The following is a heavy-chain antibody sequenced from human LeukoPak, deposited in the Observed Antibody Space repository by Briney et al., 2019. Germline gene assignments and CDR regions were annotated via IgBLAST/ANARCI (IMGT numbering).Heavy chain of an antibody. D-gene: IGHD6-19*01. Sequence: SVKVSCKASGGTFSSYAISWVRQAPGQGLEWMGGIIPIFGTANYAQKFQGRVTITADKSTSTAYMELSSLRSEDTAVYYCARSGPKYSSGWFPGGGGGFDYWGQGTLVTVSS. CDR1: GGTFSSYA. CDR2: IIPIFGTA. CDR3: ARSGPKYSSGWFPGGGGGFDY. J-gene: IGHJ4*02. V-gene: IGHV1-69*06.